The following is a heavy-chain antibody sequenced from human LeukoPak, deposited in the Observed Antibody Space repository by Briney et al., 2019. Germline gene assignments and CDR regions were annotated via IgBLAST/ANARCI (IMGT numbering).Heavy chain of an antibody. CDR1: GFTFDDYA. Sequence: GGSLRLSCAASGFTFDDYAMHWVRQAPGKGLEWVSLISWDGGSTHYADSVKGRFTISRDNSKNSLYLQMNGLRPEDTALYYCAKDVHTSSSGLGYWGQGTLVTVSS. CDR2: ISWDGGST. V-gene: IGHV3-43D*04. D-gene: IGHD6-6*01. J-gene: IGHJ4*02. CDR3: AKDVHTSSSGLGY.